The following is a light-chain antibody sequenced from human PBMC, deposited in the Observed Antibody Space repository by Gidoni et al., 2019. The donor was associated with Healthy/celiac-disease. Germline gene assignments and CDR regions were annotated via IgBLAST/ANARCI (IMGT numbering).Light chain of an antibody. CDR3: MQALQTPT. J-gene: IGKJ1*01. CDR1: QSLLHSNGYTY. CDR2: LGS. Sequence: DIVMTQSPLSLPVTPGEPASISCRSSQSLLHSNGYTYLDWYLQKPGQSPQLLIYLGSNRASGVSDRFSGSGSGTDFTLKISRVEAEDVGVYYCMQALQTPTFGQGTKVEIK. V-gene: IGKV2-28*01.